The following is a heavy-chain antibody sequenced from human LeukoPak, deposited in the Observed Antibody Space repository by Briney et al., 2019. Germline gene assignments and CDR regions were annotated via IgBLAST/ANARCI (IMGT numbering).Heavy chain of an antibody. D-gene: IGHD2-2*01. CDR3: ARGFRYCSSTSCYAYDY. J-gene: IGHJ4*02. CDR1: GYTFTGYY. CDR2: INPNSGGT. V-gene: IGHV1-2*02. Sequence: ASVKVSCKASGYTFTGYYMHWVRQAPGQGLEWMGWINPNSGGTNYAQKFQGRVTMTRDTSISTAYMELSSLRSEDTAVYYCARGFRYCSSTSCYAYDYWGQGTLVTVSS.